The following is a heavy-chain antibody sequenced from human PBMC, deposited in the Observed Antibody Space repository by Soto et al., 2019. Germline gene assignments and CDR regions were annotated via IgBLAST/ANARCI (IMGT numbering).Heavy chain of an antibody. J-gene: IGHJ6*02. CDR3: ARVGSSGWLYYYYYGMDV. D-gene: IGHD6-19*01. V-gene: IGHV4-34*01. CDR1: GGSFSGYY. CDR2: INHSGIT. Sequence: PSETLSLTCAVYGGSFSGYYWSWIRQPPGKGLEWIGEINHSGITNYNPSLKSRVTISVDTSKNQFSLKLSSVTAADTAVYYCARVGSSGWLYYYYYGMDVWGQGTTVTVSS.